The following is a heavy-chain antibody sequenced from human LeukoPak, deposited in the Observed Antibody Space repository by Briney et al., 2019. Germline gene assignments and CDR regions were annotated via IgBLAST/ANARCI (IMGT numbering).Heavy chain of an antibody. J-gene: IGHJ5*02. V-gene: IGHV3-23*01. CDR1: GFTFRSYA. Sequence: PGGSLRLSCAASGFTFRSYAMSWVRQAPGKGLEWVSSTSDGGGSTYYADSVKGRFTISRDNFKNTMYLQMNSLRADDTAVYYCATHSDSGSGSYRWFDPWGQGTLVIVSS. CDR2: TSDGGGST. CDR3: ATHSDSGSGSYRWFDP. D-gene: IGHD3-10*01.